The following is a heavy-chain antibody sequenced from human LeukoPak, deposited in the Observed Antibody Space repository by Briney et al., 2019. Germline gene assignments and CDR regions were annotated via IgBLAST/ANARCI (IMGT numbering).Heavy chain of an antibody. V-gene: IGHV3-9*01. CDR1: GFSFDDYA. CDR3: GKDIFASDYYDSGGYTLDY. CDR2: ISSNSGNI. D-gene: IGHD3-22*01. Sequence: PGRSLRLSCAASGFSFDDYAMHWVRHAPGKGLEWVSGISSNSGNIGYADSVKGRFTISRDNAKNYLYLQMSSLSTEDTALYYCGKDIFASDYYDSGGYTLDYWGQGTLVTVSS. J-gene: IGHJ4*02.